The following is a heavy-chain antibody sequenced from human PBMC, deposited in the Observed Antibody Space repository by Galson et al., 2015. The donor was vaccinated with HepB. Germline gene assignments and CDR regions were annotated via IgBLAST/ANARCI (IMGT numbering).Heavy chain of an antibody. J-gene: IGHJ5*02. CDR2: INTDTGNP. Sequence: SVKVSCKASGYTFTSYAMSWVRQAPGQGLEYMGWINTDTGNPTYAQGFTGRFVFSVDTSVSTAYLQISGLKAEDTAVYYCAMYSNHFDPWGQGTLVTVS. V-gene: IGHV7-4-1*02. CDR3: AMYSNHFDP. D-gene: IGHD6-13*01. CDR1: GYTFTSYA.